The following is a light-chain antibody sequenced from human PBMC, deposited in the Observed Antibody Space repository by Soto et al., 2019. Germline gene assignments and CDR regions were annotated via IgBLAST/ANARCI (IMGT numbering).Light chain of an antibody. CDR2: WAS. CDR3: QQYYSNPWT. Sequence: DFVMTQSPDSLPVSLGERATINCKSSQSGLYSSNNKNYLAWYQQKPGQPPKLLIYWASTRESGVPDRFSGSGSRTDFTLTISSLQAEDVAVYFCQQYYSNPWTFGQGTKVEIK. V-gene: IGKV4-1*01. CDR1: QSGLYSSNNKNY. J-gene: IGKJ1*01.